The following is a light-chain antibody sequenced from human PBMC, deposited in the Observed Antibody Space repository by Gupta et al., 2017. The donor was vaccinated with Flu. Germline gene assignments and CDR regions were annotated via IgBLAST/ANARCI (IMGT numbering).Light chain of an antibody. Sequence: DIVMTQSPDSLAVSLGERATINCKSRQSILYTSNNKNYLDWYQQKPGQPPKLLIYWAPNREYGDPDRFSGSGSGKDFTHTSSSRQAEDVAVYYGQQDYTTRSFGGGTKVEIK. CDR1: QSILYTSNNKNY. CDR2: WAP. J-gene: IGKJ4*01. V-gene: IGKV4-1*01. CDR3: QQDYTTRS.